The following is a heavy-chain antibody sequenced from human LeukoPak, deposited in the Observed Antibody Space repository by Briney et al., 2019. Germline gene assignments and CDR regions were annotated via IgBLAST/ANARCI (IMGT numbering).Heavy chain of an antibody. D-gene: IGHD3-16*01. J-gene: IGHJ5*02. CDR1: GYTFTSYG. V-gene: IGHV1-18*04. Sequence: ASVKVSCKASGYTFTSYGISCVRQAPGQGLEWMGWISAYNGNTNYAQKLQGRVTMTTDTSTSTAYMELRSLRSDETAVYYCARESMVTFGGDTFDPWGQGTLVTVSS. CDR2: ISAYNGNT. CDR3: ARESMVTFGGDTFDP.